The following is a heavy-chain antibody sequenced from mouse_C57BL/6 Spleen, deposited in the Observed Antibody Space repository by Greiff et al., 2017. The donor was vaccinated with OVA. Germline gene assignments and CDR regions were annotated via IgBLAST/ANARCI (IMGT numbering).Heavy chain of an antibody. CDR1: GFNIKNTY. D-gene: IGHD1-1*01. CDR3: ASYYYGSSSGAWFAY. V-gene: IGHV14-3*01. Sequence: VQLQQSVAELVRPGASVKLSCTASGFNIKNTYMHWVKQRAEQGLEWIGRIDPANGNTKYAPKFQGKATITADTSSNTAYLQLSSLTSEDTAIYYCASYYYGSSSGAWFAYWGQGTLVTVSA. CDR2: IDPANGNT. J-gene: IGHJ3*01.